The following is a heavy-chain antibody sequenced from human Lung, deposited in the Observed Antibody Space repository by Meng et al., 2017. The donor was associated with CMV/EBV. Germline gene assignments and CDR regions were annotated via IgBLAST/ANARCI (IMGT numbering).Heavy chain of an antibody. CDR1: GYTFTGYY. CDR3: ARDRLRFLEWSYGMDV. D-gene: IGHD3-3*01. J-gene: IGHJ6*02. CDR2: INPNSGGT. Sequence: ASXXVSXKASGYTFTGYYMHWVRQAPGQGLEWMGWINPNSGGTNYAQKFQGRVTMTRDTSISTAYMEVSRLRSDDTAVYYCARDRLRFLEWSYGMDVWCQGTTVTVSS. V-gene: IGHV1-2*02.